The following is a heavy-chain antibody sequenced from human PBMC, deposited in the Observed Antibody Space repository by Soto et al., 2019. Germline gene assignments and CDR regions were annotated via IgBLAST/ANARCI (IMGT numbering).Heavy chain of an antibody. J-gene: IGHJ3*02. D-gene: IGHD2-15*01. CDR3: AREGGGDAFDI. CDR1: GYTLTELS. CDR2: ISAYNGNT. Sequence: GASVKVSCKVSGYTLTELSMHWVRQAPGQGLEWMGWISAYNGNTNYAQKLQGRVTMTTDTSTSTAYMELRSLRSDDTAVYYCAREGGGDAFDIWGQGTMVTVSS. V-gene: IGHV1-18*01.